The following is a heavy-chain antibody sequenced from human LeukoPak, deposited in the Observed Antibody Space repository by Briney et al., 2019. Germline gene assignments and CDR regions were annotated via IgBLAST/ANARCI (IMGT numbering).Heavy chain of an antibody. J-gene: IGHJ4*02. CDR2: ITGNGGYT. D-gene: IGHD1-1*01. V-gene: IGHV3-23*01. CDR1: GFTFSSYA. CDR3: AKGTLQQLDY. Sequence: GGSLRLSCAASGFTFSSYAMNWVRQAPGKGLEWVSGITGNGGYTYYADSVKGRFTISRDNSRSTLYLQMNSPRAEDTAIYYCAKGTLQQLDYWGQGTLVTVSS.